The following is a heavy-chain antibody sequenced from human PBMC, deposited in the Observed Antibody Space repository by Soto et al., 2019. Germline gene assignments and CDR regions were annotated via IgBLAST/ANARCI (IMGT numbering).Heavy chain of an antibody. CDR1: GFTFSSYA. J-gene: IGHJ4*02. D-gene: IGHD2-2*01. CDR2: ISGSGGST. CDR3: AKDQVVVVPAAVQYFDY. Sequence: EVQLLESGGGLVQPGGSLRLSCAASGFTFSSYAMSWVRQAPGKGLEWVSAISGSGGSTYYADSVKGRFTISRDNSKNTLYLQMKSLRAEDTAVYYCAKDQVVVVPAAVQYFDYWGQGTLFTVSS. V-gene: IGHV3-23*01.